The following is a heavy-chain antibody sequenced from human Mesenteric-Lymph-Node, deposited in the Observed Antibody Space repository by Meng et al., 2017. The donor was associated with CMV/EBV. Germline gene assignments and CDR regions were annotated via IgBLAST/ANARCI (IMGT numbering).Heavy chain of an antibody. CDR1: GFTFHYFW. CDR2: IKADGSAE. Sequence: GESPKISCVDSGFTFHYFWMNWVRQAPGRGLEWVANIKADGSAEYYVDSVKGRFTISRDNAKKSLFLQMNSLKDEDTAVYYCLGGHYSGYWSQGTQVTVSS. CDR3: LGGHYSGY. D-gene: IGHD3-22*01. V-gene: IGHV3-7*01. J-gene: IGHJ4*02.